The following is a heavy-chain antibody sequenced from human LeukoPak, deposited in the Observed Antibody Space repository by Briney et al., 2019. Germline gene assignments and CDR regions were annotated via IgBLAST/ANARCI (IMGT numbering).Heavy chain of an antibody. CDR1: GFTFSSYE. CDR2: ISSSGSTI. CDR3: FSRGSSWRGPFDY. V-gene: IGHV3-48*03. D-gene: IGHD6-13*01. Sequence: GGSLRLSCAASGFTFSSYEMNWVRQAPGKGLEWVSYISSSGSTIYYADSVKGRFTISRDNAKNSLYLQMNSLRAEDTAVYYCFSRGSSWRGPFDYWGQGTLVTVSS. J-gene: IGHJ4*02.